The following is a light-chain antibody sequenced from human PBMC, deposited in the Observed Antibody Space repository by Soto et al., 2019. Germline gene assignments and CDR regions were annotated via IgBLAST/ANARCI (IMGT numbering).Light chain of an antibody. Sequence: DVVTTQSPLSLPVTLGQPDSISCRSSQSLVYSDGNTYLNGFQQRPGQAQRPLIYKVSNRYSGVPDRFSSSGSGTDITLKISRVEAGDVGVFYRILGTNCPPTCGRGTKV. J-gene: IGKJ1*01. CDR3: ILGTNCPPT. CDR2: KVS. CDR1: QSLVYSDGNTY. V-gene: IGKV2-30*01.